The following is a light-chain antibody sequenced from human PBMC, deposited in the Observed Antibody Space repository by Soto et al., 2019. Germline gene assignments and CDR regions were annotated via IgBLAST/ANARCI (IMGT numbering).Light chain of an antibody. CDR3: QQYDNLPIT. V-gene: IGKV1-33*01. CDR2: DAS. Sequence: GDRVTITCRASQKINSWLAWYQQKPGKAPKLLIYDASNLETGVPSRFSGSGSGKDFTFTISSLQPEDIATYYCQQYDNLPITFGQGTRLEL. CDR1: QKINSW. J-gene: IGKJ5*01.